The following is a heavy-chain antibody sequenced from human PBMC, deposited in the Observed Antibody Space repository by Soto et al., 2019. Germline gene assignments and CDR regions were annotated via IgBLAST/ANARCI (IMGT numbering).Heavy chain of an antibody. CDR1: GFTFSSYA. Sequence: PGGSLRLSCAASGFTFSSYAMSWVRQAPGKGLEWVSGIDGSGRNTYYADSVKGRFTIFRDNSKNTLSVQMNGLRVEDTALYYCAKDGGSVCSGGTCYFQAPDYWGQGTLVTVSS. D-gene: IGHD2-15*01. V-gene: IGHV3-23*01. J-gene: IGHJ4*02. CDR3: AKDGGSVCSGGTCYFQAPDY. CDR2: IDGSGRNT.